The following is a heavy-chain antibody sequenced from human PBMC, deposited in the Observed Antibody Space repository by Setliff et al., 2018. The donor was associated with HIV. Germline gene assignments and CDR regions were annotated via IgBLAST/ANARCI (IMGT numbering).Heavy chain of an antibody. CDR2: ITSSGTTT. V-gene: IGHV3-48*03. Sequence: GGSLRLSCIASGFNFGDYGMTWVRQAPGRGLEWVSYITSSGTTTLYGDSMRGRFTASRDNAESSMYLQMNNLRAEDTAVYYCAIIRVNGSPYWGQGTPVTVSS. CDR3: AIIRVNGSPY. CDR1: GFNFGDYG. J-gene: IGHJ4*02. D-gene: IGHD3-10*01.